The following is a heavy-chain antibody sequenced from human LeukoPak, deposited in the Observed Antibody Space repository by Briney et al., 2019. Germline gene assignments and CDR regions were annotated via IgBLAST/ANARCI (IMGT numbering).Heavy chain of an antibody. V-gene: IGHV3-23*01. CDR1: GFTFSTYA. J-gene: IGHJ4*02. Sequence: GGSLRLSCAASGFTFSTYAMSWVRQAPGKGLEWVSAISGSDGSTYHADSVKGRFTISRDNSKNMLYLQMNSLRVEDTAVYYCAKERGHSSSSFDYWGQGTLVTVSS. CDR2: ISGSDGST. CDR3: AKERGHSSSSFDY. D-gene: IGHD6-6*01.